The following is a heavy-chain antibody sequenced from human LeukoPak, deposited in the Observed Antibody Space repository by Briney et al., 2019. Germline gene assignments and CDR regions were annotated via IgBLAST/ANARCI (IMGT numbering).Heavy chain of an antibody. CDR1: GYTFTGYY. D-gene: IGHD1-26*01. J-gene: IGHJ6*03. CDR3: ARSSPPTYYHLYYYMDV. CDR2: INPSSGGA. V-gene: IGHV1-2*02. Sequence: WASVKVSCKASGYTFTGYYLHWVRQAPGQGLEWMGWINPSSGGAKYAQNFQGRVIITTDTSISTAYMELSSLRSDDTAVYYCARSSPPTYYHLYYYMDVWGKGSTVSVSS.